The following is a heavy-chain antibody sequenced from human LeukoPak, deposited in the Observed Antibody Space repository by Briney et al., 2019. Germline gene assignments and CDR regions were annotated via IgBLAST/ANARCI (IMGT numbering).Heavy chain of an antibody. CDR2: IYYSGST. V-gene: IGHV4-31*03. CDR3: ARAHYDISTGNCLDY. CDR1: GGSISRGGYY. D-gene: IGHD3-9*01. J-gene: IGHJ4*02. Sequence: SETLSLTCTVSGGSISRGGYYWTWIRQYPEKGLEWIGYIYYSGSTYYNPSLKSRLTISVDTSKNQFSLNLYSVTAADTAVYYCARAHYDISTGNCLDYWGQGILVTVSS.